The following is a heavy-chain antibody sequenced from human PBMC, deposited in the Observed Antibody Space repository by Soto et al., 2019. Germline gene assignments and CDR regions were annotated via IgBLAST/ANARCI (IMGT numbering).Heavy chain of an antibody. J-gene: IGHJ5*02. Sequence: QLQLQESGSGLVKPSQTLSLTCAVSGGSISSGNSYSWSWIRQPPGKGLEWIGSISHSGSTSYNPSLKGRVTMSVDKSKNQFSLNLSSVTAADMAVYYCARAVAPYLVTWFDPWGQGTLVIVSS. D-gene: IGHD2-21*02. CDR1: GGSISSGNSYS. CDR2: ISHSGST. V-gene: IGHV4-30-2*01. CDR3: ARAVAPYLVTWFDP.